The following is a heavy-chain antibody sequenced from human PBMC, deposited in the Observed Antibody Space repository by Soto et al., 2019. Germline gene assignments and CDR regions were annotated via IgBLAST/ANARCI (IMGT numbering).Heavy chain of an antibody. D-gene: IGHD2-2*01. CDR3: ARDQGYCSSTSCYNFDY. J-gene: IGHJ4*02. V-gene: IGHV3-33*01. CDR1: GFTFSSYG. CDR2: IWYDGSNK. Sequence: GGSLRLSCAASGFTFSSYGMHWVRQAPGKGLEWVAVIWYDGSNKYYADSVKGRFTISRDNSKNTLYLQMNSLRAEDTAVYYCARDQGYCSSTSCYNFDYWGQGTLVTVSS.